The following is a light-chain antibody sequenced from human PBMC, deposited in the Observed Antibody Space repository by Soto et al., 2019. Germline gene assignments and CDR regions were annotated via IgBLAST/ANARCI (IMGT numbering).Light chain of an antibody. V-gene: IGLV2-23*01. CDR1: SSDVGSYNL. CDR3: CSYPGSSTYV. J-gene: IGLJ1*01. CDR2: EGS. Sequence: QSALTQPASVSGSPGQSITISCTGTSSDVGSYNLVSWYQQHPGKAPKLMIYEGSKRPSGVSNRFSGSKSGNTASLTISGLQAEDEADYYCCSYPGSSTYVFGTGTKLTVL.